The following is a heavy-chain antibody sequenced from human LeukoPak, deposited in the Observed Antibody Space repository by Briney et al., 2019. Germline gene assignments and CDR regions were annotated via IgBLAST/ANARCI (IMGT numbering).Heavy chain of an antibody. CDR2: ISNDGTYK. J-gene: IGHJ4*02. CDR3: ATSTLILRLIFDY. V-gene: IGHV3-30*03. D-gene: IGHD4-17*01. Sequence: GGSLRLSCVASRFTFSTYGMHWVRQTPGKGLEWLALISNDGTYKFYATSVKDRFTISRDNSKNTLYLQMNSLRAEDTAVYYCATSTLILRLIFDYWGQGTLVTVSS. CDR1: RFTFSTYG.